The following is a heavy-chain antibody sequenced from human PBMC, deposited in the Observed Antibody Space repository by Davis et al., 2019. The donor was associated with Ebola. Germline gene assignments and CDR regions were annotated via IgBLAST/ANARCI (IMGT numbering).Heavy chain of an antibody. Sequence: AASVKVSCKASGGTFSSYAISWVRQAPGQGLEWMGRIIPILGIANYAQKFQGRVTITADKSTSTAYMEVRCLRSDDTAVYYCSRVSLLGSGWDYYFDYWGQGTLVTVSS. V-gene: IGHV1-69*04. D-gene: IGHD6-19*01. CDR2: IIPILGIA. CDR3: SRVSLLGSGWDYYFDY. J-gene: IGHJ4*02. CDR1: GGTFSSYA.